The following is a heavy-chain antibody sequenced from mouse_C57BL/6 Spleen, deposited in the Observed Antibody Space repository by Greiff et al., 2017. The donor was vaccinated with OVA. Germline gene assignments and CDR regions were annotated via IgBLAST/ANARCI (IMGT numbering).Heavy chain of an antibody. CDR3: ARSYSNYVRGAWFAY. V-gene: IGHV1-22*01. CDR2: INPNTGGT. CDR1: GYTFTDYN. J-gene: IGHJ3*01. Sequence: VQLQQSGPELVKPGASVKMSCKASGYTFTDYNMHWVKQSHGKSLEWIGYINPNTGGTSYNQKFKGKATLTVNKSSSTAYMELRSLTSEDSAVYYDARSYSNYVRGAWFAYWGKGTLVTVSA. D-gene: IGHD2-5*01.